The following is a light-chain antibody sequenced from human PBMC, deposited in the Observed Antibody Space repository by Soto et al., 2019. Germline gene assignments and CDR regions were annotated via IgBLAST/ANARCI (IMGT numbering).Light chain of an antibody. CDR3: CSYAGSYNDV. CDR2: DVS. Sequence: QSALTQPRSVSGSPGQSVTISCTGTSSDVGAYNYVSWYQQHPGKAPKVMIYDVSKRPSGVPDRFSGSKSGTTASLTISGLQADDEADYYCCSYAGSYNDVFGSGTKLTVL. CDR1: SSDVGAYNY. V-gene: IGLV2-11*01. J-gene: IGLJ1*01.